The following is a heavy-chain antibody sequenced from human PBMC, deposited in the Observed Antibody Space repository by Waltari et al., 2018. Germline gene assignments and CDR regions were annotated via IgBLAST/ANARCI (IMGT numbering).Heavy chain of an antibody. CDR1: GYTLTELS. Sequence: QVQLVQSGAEVKKPGASVKVPCKVSGYTLTELSMHWVRQAPGKGLEWMGGFDPEDGETIYAQKFQGRVTMTEDTSTDTAYMELSSLRSEDTAMYYCAILMTTVTTRDRGAFDIWGQGTMVTVSS. D-gene: IGHD4-17*01. V-gene: IGHV1-24*01. CDR3: AILMTTVTTRDRGAFDI. J-gene: IGHJ3*02. CDR2: FDPEDGET.